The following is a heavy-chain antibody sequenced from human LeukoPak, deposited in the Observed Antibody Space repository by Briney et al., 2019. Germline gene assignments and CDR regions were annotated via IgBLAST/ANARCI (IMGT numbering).Heavy chain of an antibody. Sequence: GGSLRLSCAASGFTFTSYNMNWVRQAPGKGLEGVSSISSSGVYIYYADSLKGRFTISRDNAKNSLYLQMNSLRADDTAVYYCARDRRLQLWSPAGFDYWGQGTLVTASS. V-gene: IGHV3-21*01. D-gene: IGHD5-18*01. CDR3: ARDRRLQLWSPAGFDY. CDR2: ISSSGVYI. J-gene: IGHJ4*02. CDR1: GFTFTSYN.